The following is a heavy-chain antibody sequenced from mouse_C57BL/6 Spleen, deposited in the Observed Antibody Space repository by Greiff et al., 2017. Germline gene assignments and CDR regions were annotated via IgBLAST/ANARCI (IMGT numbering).Heavy chain of an antibody. CDR3: ARGDGYYDFDY. Sequence: EVQLVESGGDLVKPGGSLKLSCAASGFTFSSYGMSWVRQTPDKRLEWVATISSGGSYTYYPDSVKGRFTISRDNAKNTLYLQMSSLKSEDTAMYYCARGDGYYDFDYWGQGTTLTVSS. V-gene: IGHV5-6*01. J-gene: IGHJ2*01. CDR1: GFTFSSYG. D-gene: IGHD2-3*01. CDR2: ISSGGSYT.